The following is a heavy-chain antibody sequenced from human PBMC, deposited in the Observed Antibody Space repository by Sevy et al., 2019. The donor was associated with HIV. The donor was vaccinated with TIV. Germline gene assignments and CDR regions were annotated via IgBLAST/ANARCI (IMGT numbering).Heavy chain of an antibody. D-gene: IGHD3-22*01. V-gene: IGHV3-23*01. CDR3: AKDQDYYDSSGYYYAIDY. Sequence: GGSLRLSCAASGFTFSSYAMSWVRQAPGKGLEWVSAISGSGGGTYYADSVKGRFTISRDNSKNTLYLQMNSLRAEDTAVYYCAKDQDYYDSSGYYYAIDYWGQGTLVTVSS. J-gene: IGHJ4*02. CDR2: ISGSGGGT. CDR1: GFTFSSYA.